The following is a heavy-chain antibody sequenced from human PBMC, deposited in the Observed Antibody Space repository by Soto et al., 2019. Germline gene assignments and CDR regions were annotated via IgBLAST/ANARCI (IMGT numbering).Heavy chain of an antibody. CDR3: ARVLEGLGGVIVDAFDI. Sequence: GGSLRLSCAASGFTFSSYWMSWVRQAPGKGLEWVANIKQDGSEKYYVDSVKGRFTISRDNAKNSLYLQMNSLRAEDTAVYYCARVLEGLGGVIVDAFDIWGQGTMVTVSS. V-gene: IGHV3-7*01. CDR1: GFTFSSYW. J-gene: IGHJ3*02. D-gene: IGHD3-16*02. CDR2: IKQDGSEK.